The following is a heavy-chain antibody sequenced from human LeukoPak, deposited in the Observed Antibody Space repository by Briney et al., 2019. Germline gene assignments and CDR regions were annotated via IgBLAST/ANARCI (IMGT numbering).Heavy chain of an antibody. CDR2: ISGSSSKT. V-gene: IGHV3-11*03. J-gene: IGHJ4*02. CDR3: ARTNSLDY. Sequence: GGSLRLSCAASGFTFSDYYMSWTRQAPGKGLEWVSWISGSSSKTSYADSVKGRFTISRDNAKNSVYLQMNSLRAEDTAVYYCARTNSLDYWGQGTLVTVSS. CDR1: GFTFSDYY.